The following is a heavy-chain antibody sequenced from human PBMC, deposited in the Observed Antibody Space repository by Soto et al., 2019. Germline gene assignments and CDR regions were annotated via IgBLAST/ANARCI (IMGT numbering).Heavy chain of an antibody. V-gene: IGHV5-51*01. CDR1: GYSFTSYW. J-gene: IGHJ6*03. CDR2: IYPGDSDT. D-gene: IGHD2-2*01. Sequence: GEALKISCKGSGYSFTSYWIGWVRQMPGKGLEWMGIIYPGDSDTRYSPSFQGQVTISADKSISTAYLQWSSLKASGTAMYYCARLVGASTNRDDYYYYMDVWGKGPRSPSP. CDR3: ARLVGASTNRDDYYYYMDV.